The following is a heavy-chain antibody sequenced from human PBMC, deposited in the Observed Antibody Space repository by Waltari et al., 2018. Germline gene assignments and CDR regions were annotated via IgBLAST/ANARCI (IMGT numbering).Heavy chain of an antibody. J-gene: IGHJ6*03. Sequence: EVQLVESGGGLVQPGGSLRLSCAASGFTFSHYWMSWSRQATGKGREWVANIKEDGSDKYYVDSVKGRFTISRDNAKNSLYLQMNSLRAEDTAVYYCARGGYCSSTSCYSHYYYMDVWGKGTTVTVSS. CDR3: ARGGYCSSTSCYSHYYYMDV. CDR1: GFTFSHYW. CDR2: IKEDGSDK. D-gene: IGHD2-2*03. V-gene: IGHV3-7*01.